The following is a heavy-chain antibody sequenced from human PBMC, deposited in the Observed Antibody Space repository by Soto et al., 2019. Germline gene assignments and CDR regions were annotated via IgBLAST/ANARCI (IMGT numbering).Heavy chain of an antibody. CDR1: GFTFTSSA. CDR2: IVVGSGNT. D-gene: IGHD3-3*01. CDR3: AAGSPSYDFWSGYYYYYYYGMDV. Sequence: SVKVSCKASGFTFTSSAVQWVRQARGQRLEWIGWIVVGSGNTNYAQKFQERVTITRDMSTSTAYMELSSLRSEDTAVYYCAAGSPSYDFWSGYYYYYYYGMDVWGQGTTVTVSS. V-gene: IGHV1-58*01. J-gene: IGHJ6*02.